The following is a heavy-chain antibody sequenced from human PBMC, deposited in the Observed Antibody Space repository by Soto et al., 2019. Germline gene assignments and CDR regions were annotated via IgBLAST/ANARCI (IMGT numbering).Heavy chain of an antibody. CDR3: ARDFCGGDCSDDYYYSAMDV. Sequence: SETLSLTCTVSGGSVSSGSYYWSWIRQPPGKGLEWIGQIFYSGSTNYNPSLKSRVTISVDTSKNQFSLELSPVTAADTAVYYCARDFCGGDCSDDYYYSAMDVWGQGTTVTVSS. CDR1: GGSVSSGSYY. CDR2: IFYSGST. V-gene: IGHV4-61*01. D-gene: IGHD2-21*02. J-gene: IGHJ6*02.